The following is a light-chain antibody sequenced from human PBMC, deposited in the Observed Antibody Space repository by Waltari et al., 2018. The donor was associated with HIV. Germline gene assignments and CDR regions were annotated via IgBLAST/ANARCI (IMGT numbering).Light chain of an antibody. J-gene: IGKJ3*01. CDR1: QDISIY. CDR3: QQYDDVPVT. V-gene: IGKV1-33*01. Sequence: DIQMTQSPSSLSASVGDRVTITCQASQDISIYLNWYQQKPGKAPKLLIYGASDLETGVPSRISGGGSGTDFTFTISSLQPADIATYYCQQYDDVPVTFGPGTKLEIK. CDR2: GAS.